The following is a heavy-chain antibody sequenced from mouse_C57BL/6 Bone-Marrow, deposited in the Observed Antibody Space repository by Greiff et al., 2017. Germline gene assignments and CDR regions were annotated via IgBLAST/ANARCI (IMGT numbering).Heavy chain of an antibody. CDR3: TTDGYPFAY. J-gene: IGHJ3*01. D-gene: IGHD2-3*01. CDR2: IDPETGGT. V-gene: IGHV1-15*01. CDR1: GYTFTDYE. Sequence: QVQLQQSGAELVRPGASVTLSCKASGYTFTDYEMHWVKQTPLHGLEWICAIDPETGGTAYNQKFKGKAILTADKSSSTAYMELRSLTSEDSAVYYCTTDGYPFAYWGQGTLGTVSA.